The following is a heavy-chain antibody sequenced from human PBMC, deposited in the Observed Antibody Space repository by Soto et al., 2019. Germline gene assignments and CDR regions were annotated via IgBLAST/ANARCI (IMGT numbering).Heavy chain of an antibody. CDR1: GYRSVSYW. J-gene: IGHJ5*02. CDR3: ARQGTSSSMSLFAP. D-gene: IGHD6-6*01. Sequence: PGETLRVSCKGAGYRSVSYWVGWVRQKPGKGLEGMGIVFRGDSDTRYNPSLECQVTISADKSISTVFLQWSSLKASDTAMYYCARQGTSSSMSLFAPWGQGTLDTVAS. V-gene: IGHV5-51*01. CDR2: VFRGDSDT.